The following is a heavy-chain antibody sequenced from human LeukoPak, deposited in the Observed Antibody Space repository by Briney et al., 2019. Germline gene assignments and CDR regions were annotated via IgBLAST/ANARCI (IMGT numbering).Heavy chain of an antibody. CDR1: RFTFSSYG. CDR3: ARRGPSGYRYMDV. CDR2: ISSSGSTI. J-gene: IGHJ6*03. D-gene: IGHD5-18*01. V-gene: IGHV3-48*04. Sequence: GGSLRLSCAASRFTFSSYGMHWVRQAPGKGLEWVSYISSSGSTIYYADSVKGRFTISRDNAKNSLYLQMNSLRAEDTAVYYCARRGPSGYRYMDVWGKGTTVTVSS.